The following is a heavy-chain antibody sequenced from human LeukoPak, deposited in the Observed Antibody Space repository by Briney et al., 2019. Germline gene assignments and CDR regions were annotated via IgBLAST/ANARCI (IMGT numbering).Heavy chain of an antibody. Sequence: GRSLRLSCAASGFTFSSYGMHWVRQAPGKGLEWVAVISYDGSNKYYADSVKGRFTISRDNSKNTLYLQMNSLRAEDTAVYYCAKGLIYGDYDYWGQGTLVTVSS. D-gene: IGHD4-17*01. CDR3: AKGLIYGDYDY. V-gene: IGHV3-30*18. CDR1: GFTFSSYG. CDR2: ISYDGSNK. J-gene: IGHJ4*02.